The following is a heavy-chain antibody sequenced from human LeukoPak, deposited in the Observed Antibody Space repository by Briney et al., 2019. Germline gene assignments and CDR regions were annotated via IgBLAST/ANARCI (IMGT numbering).Heavy chain of an antibody. CDR3: ARDGSGSYFNWFDP. J-gene: IGHJ5*02. D-gene: IGHD1-26*01. Sequence: ASVKVSCKASGYTFTSYGTSWVRQAPGQGLEWMGWISAYNGNTNYAQKLQGRVTMTTDTSTSTAYMELRSLRSDDTAVYYCARDGSGSYFNWFDPWGQGTLVTVSS. CDR1: GYTFTSYG. CDR2: ISAYNGNT. V-gene: IGHV1-18*01.